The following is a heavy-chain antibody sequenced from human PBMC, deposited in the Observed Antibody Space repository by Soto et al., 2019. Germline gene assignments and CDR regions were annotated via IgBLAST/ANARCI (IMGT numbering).Heavy chain of an antibody. CDR1: GVSLCNYV. V-gene: IGHV1-69*13. D-gene: IGHD6-13*01. J-gene: IGHJ5*02. CDR2: IIPVFGTA. Sequence: SVKVSCKASGVSLCNYVVSWVRQAPVQGLEWMGGIIPVFGTANYAQKFQGRVTITADESTSTAYMELSSLRSEDTAVYYCARYSWYGGANWFDPWGQGTLVTVSS. CDR3: ARYSWYGGANWFDP.